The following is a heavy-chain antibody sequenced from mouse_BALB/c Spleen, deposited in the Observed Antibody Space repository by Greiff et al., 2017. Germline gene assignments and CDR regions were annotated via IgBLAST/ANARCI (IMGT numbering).Heavy chain of an antibody. J-gene: IGHJ1*01. CDR3: AREGENGNYEYFDV. Sequence: EVKLVESGPGLVKPSQSLSLTCSVTGYSITSGYYWNWIRQFPGNKLEWMGYISYDGSNNYNPSLKNRISITRDTSKNQFFLKLNSVTTEDTATYYCAREGENGNYEYFDVWGAGTTVTVSS. CDR1: GYSITSGYY. D-gene: IGHD2-1*01. CDR2: ISYDGSN. V-gene: IGHV3-6*02.